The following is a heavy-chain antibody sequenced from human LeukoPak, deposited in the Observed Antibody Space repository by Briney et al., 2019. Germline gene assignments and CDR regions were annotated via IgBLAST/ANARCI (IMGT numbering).Heavy chain of an antibody. D-gene: IGHD6-19*01. J-gene: IGHJ4*02. CDR2: INTNTGNP. CDR1: GYTFTGYY. V-gene: IGHV7-4-1*02. Sequence: ASVKVSCKASGYTFTGYYMHWVRQAPGQGLEWMGWINTNTGNPTYAQGFTGRFVFSLDTSASTAYLQISSLKAEDTAVYYCARVREWLVGDVYFDYWGQGTLVTVSS. CDR3: ARVREWLVGDVYFDY.